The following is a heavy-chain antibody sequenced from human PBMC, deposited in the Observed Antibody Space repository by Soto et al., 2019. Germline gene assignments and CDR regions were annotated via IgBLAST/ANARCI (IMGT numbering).Heavy chain of an antibody. V-gene: IGHV1-18*01. CDR2: ISAYNGNT. CDR1: GYTFTSYG. Sequence: ASVKVSCKASGYTFTSYGISWVRQAPGQGLEWMGWISAYNGNTKYAQKFQGRVTMTTDTSTSTAYMEVRSLRSDDTAVDYCARDAAAGLNDYWGQGTLVTAPQ. CDR3: ARDAAAGLNDY. J-gene: IGHJ4*02. D-gene: IGHD6-13*01.